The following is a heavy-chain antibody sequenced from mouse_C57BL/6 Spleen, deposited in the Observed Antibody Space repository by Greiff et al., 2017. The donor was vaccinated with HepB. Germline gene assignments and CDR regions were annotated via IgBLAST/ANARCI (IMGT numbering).Heavy chain of an antibody. CDR3: TRSFNWDDY. Sequence: VKLVESGAELVRPGASVTLSCKASGYTFTDYEMHWVKQTPVHGLEWIGAIDPETGGTAYNQKFKGKAILTADKSSSTAYMELRSLTSEDSAVYYCTRSFNWDDYWGQGTTLTVSS. J-gene: IGHJ2*01. CDR2: IDPETGGT. CDR1: GYTFTDYE. V-gene: IGHV1-15*01. D-gene: IGHD4-1*02.